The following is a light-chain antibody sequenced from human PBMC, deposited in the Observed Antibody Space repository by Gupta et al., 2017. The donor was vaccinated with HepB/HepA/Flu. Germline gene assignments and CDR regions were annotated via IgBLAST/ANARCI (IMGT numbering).Light chain of an antibody. V-gene: IGLV1-40*01. Sequence: QSFLTQPPSMSGAPGHRVTGSCTGGPPNTGAGYDVYWYQQLPGTAPKLIIYGNNKRPSGVPDRFSGSKSGTSGSLAISGLQAEDEADYYCQSYDNSLSGVVFGGGTKLTVL. CDR1: PPNTGAGYD. CDR2: GNN. CDR3: QSYDNSLSGVV. J-gene: IGLJ2*01.